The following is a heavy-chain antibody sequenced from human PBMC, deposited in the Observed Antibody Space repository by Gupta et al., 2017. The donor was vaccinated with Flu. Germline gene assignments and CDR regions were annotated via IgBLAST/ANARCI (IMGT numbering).Heavy chain of an antibody. CDR2: INHSGST. Sequence: PGKGLEWIGEINHSGSTKYNPSLKSRVTISVDTSKNQFSLKLSSVTAADTAVYYCARGVLPTPDIVVVPAARGGTNWFDPWGQGTLVTVSS. J-gene: IGHJ5*02. CDR3: ARGVLPTPDIVVVPAARGGTNWFDP. V-gene: IGHV4-34*01. D-gene: IGHD2-2*01.